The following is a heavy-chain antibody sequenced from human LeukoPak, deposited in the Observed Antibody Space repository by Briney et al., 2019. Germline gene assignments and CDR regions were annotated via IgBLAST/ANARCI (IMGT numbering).Heavy chain of an antibody. V-gene: IGHV3-21*01. CDR3: ATSTVRLHRPDY. D-gene: IGHD4-17*01. J-gene: IGHJ4*02. CDR1: EFTFSSYT. Sequence: TGGSLRLSCAASEFTFSSYTMNWVRQAPGKGLEWVSSISSSSSYIYYADSMKGRFTISRDNAKNSLYLQMNSLRAEDTAVYYCATSTVRLHRPDYWGQGTLVTVSS. CDR2: ISSSSSYI.